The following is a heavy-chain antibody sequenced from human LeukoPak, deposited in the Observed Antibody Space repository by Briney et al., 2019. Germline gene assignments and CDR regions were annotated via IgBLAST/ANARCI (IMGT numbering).Heavy chain of an antibody. CDR1: GFTFSSYG. V-gene: IGHV3-30*18. CDR3: AKEGPAAPTWRMDV. CDR2: ISYDGSNK. Sequence: PGRSLRLSCAASGFTFSSYGMHWVRQASGKGLEWVAVISYDGSNKYYADSVKGRFTISRDNSKNTLYLQMNSLRAEDTAVYYCAKEGPAAPTWRMDVWGQGTTVTVSS. D-gene: IGHD2-2*01. J-gene: IGHJ6*02.